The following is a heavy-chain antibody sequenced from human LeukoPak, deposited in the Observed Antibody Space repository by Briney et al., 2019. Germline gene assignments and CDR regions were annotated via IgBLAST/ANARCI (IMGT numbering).Heavy chain of an antibody. CDR3: AKYCGGGCFRNFDS. V-gene: IGHV3-23*01. J-gene: IGHJ4*02. D-gene: IGHD2-21*02. CDR2: IGPESGDI. CDR1: GFTFSTFA. Sequence: GGSLRLSCAASGFTFSTFAMAWVRQAPGRGLEWVSVIGPESGDIRYSDSVKGRFTISRDNSKSTLFLQMNSLRADDTALYYCAKYCGGGCFRNFDSWGQGTLVTVSS.